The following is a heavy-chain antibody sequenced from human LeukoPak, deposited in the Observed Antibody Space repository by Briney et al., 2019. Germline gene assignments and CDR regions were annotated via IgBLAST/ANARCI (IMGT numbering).Heavy chain of an antibody. CDR2: IGTTGDT. V-gene: IGHV3-13*01. CDR1: GFTFSGYD. Sequence: GGSLRLSCEASGFTFSGYDMHWVRQATGKGLEWVSAIGTTGDTYYSVSVRGGFTISRENAKNSLDLQMNSLRAGDTAVYYCARSPSYSSSWYALDSWGQGTLVTVSS. CDR3: ARSPSYSSSWYALDS. J-gene: IGHJ4*02. D-gene: IGHD6-13*01.